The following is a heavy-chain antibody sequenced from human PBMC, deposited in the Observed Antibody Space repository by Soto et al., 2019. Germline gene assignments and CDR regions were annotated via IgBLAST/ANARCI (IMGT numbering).Heavy chain of an antibody. CDR1: GYTFTSYG. V-gene: IGHV1-8*02. J-gene: IGHJ6*02. CDR3: VRGTRTTDV. CDR2: MNPNSGNT. Sequence: ASVKVSCKASGYTFTSYGISWVRQAPGQGLEWMGWMNPNSGNTGYAQTLQGRVTMTRNTSISTAFMELSSLGSEDTAIYYCVRGTRTTDVWGQGTTVTVSS. D-gene: IGHD1-7*01.